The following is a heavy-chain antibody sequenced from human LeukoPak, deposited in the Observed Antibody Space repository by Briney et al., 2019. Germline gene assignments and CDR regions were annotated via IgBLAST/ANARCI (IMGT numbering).Heavy chain of an antibody. V-gene: IGHV4-34*01. J-gene: IGHJ4*02. D-gene: IGHD3-9*01. CDR2: INHSGST. Sequence: PSETLSLTCAVYGGSFSGYYWSWIRQPPGKGPEWIGEINHSGSTNYNPSLKSRVTISVDTSKNQFSLKLSSVTAADTAVYYCATLGPVLRYFDWLPYNFDYWGQGTLVTVSS. CDR3: ATLGPVLRYFDWLPYNFDY. CDR1: GGSFSGYY.